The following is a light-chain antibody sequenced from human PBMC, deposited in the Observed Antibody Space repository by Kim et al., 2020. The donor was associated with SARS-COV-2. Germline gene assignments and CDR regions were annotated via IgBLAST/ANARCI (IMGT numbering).Light chain of an antibody. CDR2: RNN. V-gene: IGLV10-54*04. Sequence: SQAATPTGTGNSNKVGYEGADWLQQHQGHPPKLLSYRNNNRPSGISDRFSASRSGNTASLTITGLQPEDETDYYCSAWDSSLSAWVFGGGTQLTVL. J-gene: IGLJ3*02. CDR1: SNKVGYEG. CDR3: SAWDSSLSAWV.